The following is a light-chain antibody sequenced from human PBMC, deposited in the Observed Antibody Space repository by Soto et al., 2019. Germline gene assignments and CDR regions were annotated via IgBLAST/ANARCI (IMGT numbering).Light chain of an antibody. CDR1: QSIRSW. Sequence: DIQFTQSPSTLSASVGDRVTITCRDSQSIRSWLDWYQQKPGKAPKLLIYKASRLESGVPSVFSCSGAGTACTRTISSLQPDDVQTDYCQQYNRYTWTFGQGTKVDIK. CDR2: KAS. J-gene: IGKJ1*01. CDR3: QQYNRYTWT. V-gene: IGKV1-5*03.